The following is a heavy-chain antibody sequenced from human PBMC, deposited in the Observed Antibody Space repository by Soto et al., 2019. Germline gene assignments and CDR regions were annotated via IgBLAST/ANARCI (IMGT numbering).Heavy chain of an antibody. CDR1: GFTFSSYE. CDR2: ISSSGSTI. Sequence: PGGSLRLSCAASGFTFSSYEMNWLRQAPGKGLEWVSYISSSGSTIYYADSVKGRFTISRDNAKNSLYLQMNSLRAEDTAVYYCARETYYDFWSGYFRRGQRADWFDPWGQGTLVTVSS. V-gene: IGHV3-48*03. CDR3: ARETYYDFWSGYFRRGQRADWFDP. J-gene: IGHJ5*02. D-gene: IGHD3-3*01.